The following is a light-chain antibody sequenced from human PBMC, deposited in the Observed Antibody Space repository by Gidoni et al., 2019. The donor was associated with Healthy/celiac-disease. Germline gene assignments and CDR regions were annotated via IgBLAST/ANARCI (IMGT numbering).Light chain of an antibody. Sequence: DLQMTQSPSSLSASVGDRVTITCRASQSISSYLNCYQQKPGKAPKLLIYAASSLQSGVPSRFSGSGYGTDFTLTISSLQPEDFATYYCQQIYSNSWTFGQGTKVEIK. J-gene: IGKJ1*01. CDR3: QQIYSNSWT. V-gene: IGKV1-39*01. CDR1: QSISSY. CDR2: AAS.